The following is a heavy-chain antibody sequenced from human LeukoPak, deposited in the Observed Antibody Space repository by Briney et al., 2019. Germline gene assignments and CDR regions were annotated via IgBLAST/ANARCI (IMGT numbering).Heavy chain of an antibody. V-gene: IGHV6-1*01. CDR2: TYYTSKWNT. CDR1: GDSASTSGVA. D-gene: IGHD6-25*01. CDR3: ARGRASAFDV. Sequence: SQTLSLTCAISGDSASTSGVAWNWVRQSPSRGLEWLGRTYYTSKWNTDYAVSVKSRIVVNPDTSKNQFSLQLNSVTSEDTAVYYCARGRASAFDVWGQGTMVTVSS. J-gene: IGHJ3*01.